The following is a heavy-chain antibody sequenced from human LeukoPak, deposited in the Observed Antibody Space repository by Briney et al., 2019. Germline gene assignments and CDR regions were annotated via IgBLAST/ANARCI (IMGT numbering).Heavy chain of an antibody. CDR1: GGSISSGGYY. J-gene: IGHJ4*02. V-gene: IGHV4-31*03. CDR2: TYYSGSA. CDR3: AREVRGELLLDY. D-gene: IGHD1-26*01. Sequence: SETLSLTCTVSGGSISSGGYYWSWIRQHPGKGLEWIAYTYYSGSAYYNPSLKSRVTISVDTSKNQFSLKLSSVTAADTAVYYCAREVRGELLLDYWGQGTLVTVS.